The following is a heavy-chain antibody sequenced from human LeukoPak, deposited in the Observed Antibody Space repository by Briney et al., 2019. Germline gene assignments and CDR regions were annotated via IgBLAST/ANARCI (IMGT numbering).Heavy chain of an antibody. Sequence: ASVNVSCKESVYTFTSNDIHWVRQTPGQGLEWMGIINPSGGSTSYAQKFQGRVTMTRDTSTSTVYMELSSLRSEDTAVCYCARFASLYNRSWYYAFDIWGQGTMVTVSS. V-gene: IGHV1-46*01. CDR3: ARFASLYNRSWYYAFDI. D-gene: IGHD6-13*01. CDR2: INPSGGST. CDR1: VYTFTSND. J-gene: IGHJ3*02.